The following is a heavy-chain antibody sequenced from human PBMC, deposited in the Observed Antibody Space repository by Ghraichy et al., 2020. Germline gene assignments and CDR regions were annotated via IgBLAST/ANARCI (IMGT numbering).Heavy chain of an antibody. V-gene: IGHV3-30*04. J-gene: IGHJ6*02. CDR1: GFTFSSYA. CDR2: ISYDGSNK. CDR3: ARDRYCTNGVCYVGGMDV. D-gene: IGHD2-8*01. Sequence: GGSLRLSCAASGFTFSSYAMHWVHQAPGKGLEWVAVISYDGSNKYYADSVKGRFTISRDNSKNTLYLQMNSLRAEDTAVYYCARDRYCTNGVCYVGGMDVWGQGTTVTVSS.